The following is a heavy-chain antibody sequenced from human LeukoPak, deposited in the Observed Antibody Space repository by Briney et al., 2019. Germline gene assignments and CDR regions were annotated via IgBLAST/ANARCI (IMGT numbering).Heavy chain of an antibody. CDR3: ARYYDFWSDAFDI. J-gene: IGHJ3*02. CDR1: GFTFSSCA. CDR2: ISYDGSNK. D-gene: IGHD3-3*01. Sequence: PGGSLRLSCAASGFTFSSCAMHWVRQAPGKGLEWVAVISYDGSNKYYADPVKGRFTISRDNSKNTLYLQMNSLRAEDTAVYYCARYYDFWSDAFDIWGQGTMVTVSS. V-gene: IGHV3-30-3*01.